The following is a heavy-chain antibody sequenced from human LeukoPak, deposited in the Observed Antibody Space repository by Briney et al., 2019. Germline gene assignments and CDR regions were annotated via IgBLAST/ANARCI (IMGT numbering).Heavy chain of an antibody. V-gene: IGHV3-7*01. CDR1: GFTFSNYW. J-gene: IGHJ6*02. CDR3: AIPPLSGTGSSRPLAGIDV. CDR2: IKQDGSEK. Sequence: GGSLRLSCAASGFTFSNYWMGWVRQAPGKGLEWVANIKQDGSEKYYVDSVKGRFTISRDNTKSSLYLQMNSLRAEDTAMYYCAIPPLSGTGSSRPLAGIDVWGQGTTVTVSS. D-gene: IGHD3-10*01.